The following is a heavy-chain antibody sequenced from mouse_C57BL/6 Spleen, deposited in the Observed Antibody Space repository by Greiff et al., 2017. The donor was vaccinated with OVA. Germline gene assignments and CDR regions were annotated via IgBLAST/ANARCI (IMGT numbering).Heavy chain of an antibody. CDR2: IYPGNSDT. V-gene: IGHV1-5*01. CDR3: TREGIYYDYEGSAMDY. Sequence: EVQLQESGTVLARPGASVKMSCKTSGYTFPSYWMHWVKQRPGQGLEWIGAIYPGNSDTSYNQKFKGKAKLTAVTSASTSYMELSSLTNEDSAVYYCTREGIYYDYEGSAMDYWGQGTSVTVSS. CDR1: GYTFPSYW. J-gene: IGHJ4*01. D-gene: IGHD2-4*01.